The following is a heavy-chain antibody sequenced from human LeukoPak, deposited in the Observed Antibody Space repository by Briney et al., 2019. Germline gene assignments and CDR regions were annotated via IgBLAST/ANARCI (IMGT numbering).Heavy chain of an antibody. Sequence: GGSLRLSCAASGFTFSSYAMSWVRQAPGKGLEWVSAISGSGGSTYYADSVKGRFTISRDNSKNTLYLQMNSLRAEDAAVYYCAKDNWGFYYYYYYMDVWGKGTTVTVSS. D-gene: IGHD7-27*01. J-gene: IGHJ6*03. CDR3: AKDNWGFYYYYYYMDV. V-gene: IGHV3-23*01. CDR1: GFTFSSYA. CDR2: ISGSGGST.